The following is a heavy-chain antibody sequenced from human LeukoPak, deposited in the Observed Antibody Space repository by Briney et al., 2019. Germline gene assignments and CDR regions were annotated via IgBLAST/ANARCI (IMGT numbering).Heavy chain of an antibody. Sequence: GGSLRLSCAASTSTFSNFAMSWVRQAPGKGLEWVSSISGSGGSTYYADSVKGRFTISRDNAKNTLCLQMNSLRAEDTAVYYCARHSLSGWYDTFDIWGQGTMVTVSS. CDR2: ISGSGGST. D-gene: IGHD6-19*01. V-gene: IGHV3-23*01. J-gene: IGHJ3*02. CDR3: ARHSLSGWYDTFDI. CDR1: TSTFSNFA.